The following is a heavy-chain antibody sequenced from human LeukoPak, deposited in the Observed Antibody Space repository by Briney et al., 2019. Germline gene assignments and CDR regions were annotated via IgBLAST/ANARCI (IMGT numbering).Heavy chain of an antibody. CDR2: ISSSSSYI. CDR3: ARGSYGDYGVVDH. V-gene: IGHV3-21*01. D-gene: IGHD4-17*01. Sequence: GGSLRLSCAASGFTFSSYSMNWVRQAPGKGLEWVSSISSSSSYIYNADSVKGRFTISRDNAKNSLYLQMNSLRAEDTAVYYCARGSYGDYGVVDHWGQGTLVTVSS. CDR1: GFTFSSYS. J-gene: IGHJ4*02.